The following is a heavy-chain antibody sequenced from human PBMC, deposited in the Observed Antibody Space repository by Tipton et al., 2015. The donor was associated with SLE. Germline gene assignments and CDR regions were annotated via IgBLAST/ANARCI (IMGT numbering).Heavy chain of an antibody. CDR1: GYSISSGHY. CDR3: ARQPAAFDI. CDR2: ISHSGNT. V-gene: IGHV4-38-2*02. J-gene: IGHJ3*02. Sequence: TLSLTCTVSGYSISSGHYWGWIRQSPGKGLEWIGSISHSGNTYYNPSLQSRVSMSVDTSKNQVLVRLNSVTAADTAVYYCARQPAAFDIWGQGTRVTVSS.